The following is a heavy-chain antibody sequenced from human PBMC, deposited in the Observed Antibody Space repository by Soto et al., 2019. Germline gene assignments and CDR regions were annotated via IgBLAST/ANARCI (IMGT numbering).Heavy chain of an antibody. D-gene: IGHD2-8*01. CDR2: ISAYNGDT. Sequence: QAPLVQSGGEVKKPGASVKVSCRASGYTFTSYGYAWVRQAPGQGLEWMGWISAYNGDTNYAQKFQDRVTLTTDTSTTTAHMELRNLGSDDTAVYYCARSGAYCTSITCLFDSFWGLGILVTVSS. J-gene: IGHJ4*02. CDR3: ARSGAYCTSITCLFDSF. CDR1: GYTFTSYG. V-gene: IGHV1-18*01.